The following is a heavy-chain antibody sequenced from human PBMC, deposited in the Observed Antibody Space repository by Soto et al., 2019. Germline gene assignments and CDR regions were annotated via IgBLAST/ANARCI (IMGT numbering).Heavy chain of an antibody. CDR1: GGSISSVGYY. Sequence: PSETLSLTCTVSGGSISSVGYYWGWIRQPPGKGLEWIGTIYYSGTTYYNPSLKSRVTMSVDTSKNQFSLKLSSVTAADTAVYYCARRPPTVTTYYFDYWGQGTLVTVSS. D-gene: IGHD4-17*01. V-gene: IGHV4-39*01. J-gene: IGHJ4*02. CDR2: IYYSGTT. CDR3: ARRPPTVTTYYFDY.